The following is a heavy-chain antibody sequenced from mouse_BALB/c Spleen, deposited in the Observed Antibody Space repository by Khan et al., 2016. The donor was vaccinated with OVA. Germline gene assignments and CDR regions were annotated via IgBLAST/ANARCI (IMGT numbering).Heavy chain of an antibody. CDR2: INTYTGEP. D-gene: IGHD2-10*01. Sequence: QVQLKQSGPELKKPGETVKISCKASGYTFTNYGMNWVKQAPGKGLKWMGWINTYTGEPTYADDFKGRFAFSLETSASTAYLQIDNLKNEETATYFCARPPYFSYVLGSWGQGTSVTVSS. J-gene: IGHJ4*01. CDR3: ARPPYFSYVLGS. CDR1: GYTFTNYG. V-gene: IGHV9-3-1*01.